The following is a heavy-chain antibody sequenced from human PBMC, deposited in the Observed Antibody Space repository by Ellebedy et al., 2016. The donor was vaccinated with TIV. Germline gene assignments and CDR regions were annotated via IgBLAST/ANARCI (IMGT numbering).Heavy chain of an antibody. J-gene: IGHJ4*02. CDR2: IIGMFGTT. D-gene: IGHD5-12*01. Sequence: SVKVSCKASGGTFSSYAISWVRQAPGQGLEWMGGIIGMFGTTTYAQKFLGRVTITADELTSSAFMELRSLRSEDTAVYYWARHSGYHATSYLASWGPGSLVTVSS. V-gene: IGHV1-69*13. CDR3: ARHSGYHATSYLAS. CDR1: GGTFSSYA.